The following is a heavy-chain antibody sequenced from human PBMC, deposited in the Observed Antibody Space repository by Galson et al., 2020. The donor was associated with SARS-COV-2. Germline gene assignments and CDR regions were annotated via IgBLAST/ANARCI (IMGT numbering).Heavy chain of an antibody. Sequence: GESLKISCAASGFTFSEYAMTWVRQAPGKGLEWVSAISTVVNGAHYADAVKGRFTISRDNSKNTLYLQLNSLRAEDTAIYFCAKRPEYDSDWHRSYYFDYWGQGTLVTVSS. CDR2: ISTVVNGA. CDR1: GFTFSEYA. CDR3: AKRPEYDSDWHRSYYFDY. J-gene: IGHJ4*02. V-gene: IGHV3-23*01. D-gene: IGHD6-19*01.